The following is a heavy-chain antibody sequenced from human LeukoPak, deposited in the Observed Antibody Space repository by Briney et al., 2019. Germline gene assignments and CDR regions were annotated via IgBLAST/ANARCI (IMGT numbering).Heavy chain of an antibody. CDR2: ISVYSGNT. CDR3: ARDGGSTSCSDY. V-gene: IGHV1-18*01. J-gene: IGHJ4*02. CDR1: GYIFTNYG. D-gene: IGHD2-2*01. Sequence: GASVKVSCKASGYIFTNYGISWVRQAPGQGLEWMAWISVYSGNTNYAQKYQGRVTMTTDTSTYTAYMELRSLRSGDTAVYYCARDGGSTSCSDYWGQGTLVTVSS.